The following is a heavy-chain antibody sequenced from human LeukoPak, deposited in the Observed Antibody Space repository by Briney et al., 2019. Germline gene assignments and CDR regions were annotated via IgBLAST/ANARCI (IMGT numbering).Heavy chain of an antibody. CDR2: ISDSGGSK. J-gene: IGHJ4*02. CDR3: TKRGVVIRVILVGFHKEAYYFDS. D-gene: IGHD3-22*01. Sequence: GGSLRLSCAASGITLSNYGMSWVRQAPGKGLEWVAGISDSGGSKNYADSVKGRFTVSRDNPKNTLYLQMTSLKAEDTAVYFCTKRGVVIRVILVGFHKEAYYFDSWGEGALVTVSS. V-gene: IGHV3-23*01. CDR1: GITLSNYG.